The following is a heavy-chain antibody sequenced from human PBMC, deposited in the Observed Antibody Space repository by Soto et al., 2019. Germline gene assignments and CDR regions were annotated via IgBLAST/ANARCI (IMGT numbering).Heavy chain of an antibody. D-gene: IGHD3-3*01. V-gene: IGHV1-46*01. J-gene: IGHJ5*02. CDR2: INPSGGST. CDR3: AGLYSAYYDFWSGYSSYNWFDP. CDR1: GYTFTSYY. Sequence: ASVKVSCKASGYTFTSYYMHWVRQAPGQGLEWMGIINPSGGSTSYAQKFQGRVTMTRDTSTSTVYMELSSLRSEDTAVYYCAGLYSAYYDFWSGYSSYNWFDPWGQGTLVTVSS.